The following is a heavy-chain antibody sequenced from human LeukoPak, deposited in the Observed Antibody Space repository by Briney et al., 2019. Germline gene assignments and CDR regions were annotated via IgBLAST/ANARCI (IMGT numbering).Heavy chain of an antibody. CDR2: INHSGST. CDR3: ARHIDYGSRTPHFFDY. J-gene: IGHJ4*02. Sequence: SETLSLTCAVYGGSFSGYYWSWIRQPPGKGLEWIGEINHSGSTNYNPSLKSRVTISVDTSKNQFSLKLSSVTAADTAVYYCARHIDYGSRTPHFFDYWGQGTLVTVSS. V-gene: IGHV4-34*01. D-gene: IGHD3-10*01. CDR1: GGSFSGYY.